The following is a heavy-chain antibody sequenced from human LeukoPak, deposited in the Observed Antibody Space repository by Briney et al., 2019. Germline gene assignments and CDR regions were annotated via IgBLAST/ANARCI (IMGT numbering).Heavy chain of an antibody. CDR1: GYTFTSYD. CDR2: INPNSGGT. D-gene: IGHD2-21*02. V-gene: IGHV1-2*04. J-gene: IGHJ5*02. Sequence: ASVKVSCKASGYTFTSYDINWVRQAPGQGLEWMGWINPNSGGTNYAQKFQGWVTMTRDTSISTAYMELSRLRSDDTAVYYCARGGDPNPHSPWGQGTLVTVSS. CDR3: ARGGDPNPHSP.